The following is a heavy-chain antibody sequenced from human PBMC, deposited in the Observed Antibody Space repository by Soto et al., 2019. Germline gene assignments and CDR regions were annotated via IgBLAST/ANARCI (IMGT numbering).Heavy chain of an antibody. CDR2: INPNSGGT. CDR1: GYTFTGYY. Sequence: ASVKVSCKASGYTFTGYYMHWVRQAPGQGLEWMGWINPNSGGTNYAQKFQGWVTMTRDTSISTAYMELSRLRSDDTAVYYCARAREDTAMLDAFDIWGQGTMVTVSS. CDR3: ARAREDTAMLDAFDI. J-gene: IGHJ3*02. V-gene: IGHV1-2*04. D-gene: IGHD5-18*01.